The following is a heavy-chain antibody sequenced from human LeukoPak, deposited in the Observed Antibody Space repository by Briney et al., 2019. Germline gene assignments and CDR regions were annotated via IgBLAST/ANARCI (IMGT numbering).Heavy chain of an antibody. Sequence: GVSQRLSCAACRFTFSSYDMHCVRQAPGKGLEWVAVISYDGSNKYYADSVKGRFTISRDNSKNTLYLQMNSLRAEDTAVYYCARDLHTDNCSAFDIWGQGTMVTVSS. CDR2: ISYDGSNK. J-gene: IGHJ3*02. CDR3: ARDLHTDNCSAFDI. CDR1: RFTFSSYD. V-gene: IGHV3-30*04. D-gene: IGHD1-20*01.